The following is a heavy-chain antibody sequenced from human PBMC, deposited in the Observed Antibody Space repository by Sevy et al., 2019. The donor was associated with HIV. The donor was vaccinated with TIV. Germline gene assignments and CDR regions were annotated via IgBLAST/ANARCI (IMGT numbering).Heavy chain of an antibody. CDR3: ARDRRGDSSGSYYWYFDL. CDR2: ISSDGNNM. Sequence: GGSLRLSCAASGFTFSDYYMSWLRQAPGKGLEWVTYISSDGNNMFYADSVKGRFTISRDNAKKSLFLQMNSLRADDPAVYYCARDRRGDSSGSYYWYFDLWGRGTLVTVSS. J-gene: IGHJ2*01. CDR1: GFTFSDYY. V-gene: IGHV3-11*01. D-gene: IGHD3-22*01.